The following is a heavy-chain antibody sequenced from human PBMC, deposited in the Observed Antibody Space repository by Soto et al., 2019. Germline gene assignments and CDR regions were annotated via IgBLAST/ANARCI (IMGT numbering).Heavy chain of an antibody. CDR3: ARVRGRLLRFDP. V-gene: IGHV4-30-4*01. J-gene: IGHJ5*02. CDR2: IYYSGST. Sequence: SETLSLTCTVSGVSISSGDYYCSWIRQPPGKGLEWIGYIYYSGSTNYNPSLKSRVTISVDTSKNQFSLKLRSVTAADTAVYYCARVRGRLLRFDPWGQGTLVTVSS. CDR1: GVSISSGDYY. D-gene: IGHD2-15*01.